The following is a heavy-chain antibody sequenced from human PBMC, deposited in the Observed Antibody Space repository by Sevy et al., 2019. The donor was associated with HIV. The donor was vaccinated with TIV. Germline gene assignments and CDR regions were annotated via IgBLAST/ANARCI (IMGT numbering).Heavy chain of an antibody. D-gene: IGHD1-1*01. CDR1: GFTFGDYA. CDR3: TRWKGLQSIFDY. CDR2: LKSKADGGTV. Sequence: GGSLRLSCTTSGFTFGDYAMNWVRQAPGKGVEWVAFLKSKADGGTVDHAASVKGRFTISRDDSKSIAYLQMNDLTTEDTGVYYCTRWKGLQSIFDYWGQGVLVTVSS. V-gene: IGHV3-49*04. J-gene: IGHJ4*02.